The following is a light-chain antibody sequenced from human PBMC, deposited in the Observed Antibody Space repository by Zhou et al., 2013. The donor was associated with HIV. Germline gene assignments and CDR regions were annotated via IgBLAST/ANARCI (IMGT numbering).Light chain of an antibody. Sequence: DIQMTQSPSSLSASVGDRVTIACRASQVISNSLAWYQQKPGKVPKLLILFASTLQSGVPSRFSGSGSGTDFTLTISSLQPEDVATYYCRRHNDVPLTFGPGTKVHIK. V-gene: IGKV1-27*01. CDR1: QVISNS. CDR3: RRHNDVPLT. CDR2: FAS. J-gene: IGKJ3*01.